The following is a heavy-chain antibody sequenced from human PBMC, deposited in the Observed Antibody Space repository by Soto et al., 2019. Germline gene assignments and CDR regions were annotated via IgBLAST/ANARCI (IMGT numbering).Heavy chain of an antibody. V-gene: IGHV4-31*03. Sequence: QVQLQESGPGLVKPSQTLSLTCTVSGGSISSGGYYWSWIRQHPGKGLEWIGYIYYSGSNYYNPSSISRVTISVDTSKNPFSLTLSSVTAADTAVYYCARWVGATSFDYWGQGTLVTVSS. D-gene: IGHD1-26*01. CDR3: ARWVGATSFDY. CDR1: GGSISSGGYY. CDR2: IYYSGSN. J-gene: IGHJ4*02.